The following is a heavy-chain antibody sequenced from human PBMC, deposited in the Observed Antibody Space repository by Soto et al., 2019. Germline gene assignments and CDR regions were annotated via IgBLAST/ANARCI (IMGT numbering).Heavy chain of an antibody. CDR1: GYTLTELS. D-gene: IGHD4-4*01. CDR2: FDPEDGET. Sequence: ASVKVSCKVSGYTLTELSMHWVRQAPGKGLEWMGGFDPEDGETIYAQKFQGRVTMTEDISTDTAYMELSSLRSEDTAVYYCATGHDYSNYYYYYGMDVWGQGTTVTVSS. V-gene: IGHV1-24*01. J-gene: IGHJ6*02. CDR3: ATGHDYSNYYYYYGMDV.